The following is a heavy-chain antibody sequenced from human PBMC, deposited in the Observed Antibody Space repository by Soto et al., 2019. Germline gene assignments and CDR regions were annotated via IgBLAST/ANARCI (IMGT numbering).Heavy chain of an antibody. CDR1: GGSISSGGYY. V-gene: IGHV4-31*03. CDR3: ARVRKWVPAAIPHYYYYYYMDV. J-gene: IGHJ6*03. Sequence: SETLSLTCTVSGGSISSGGYYWSWIRQHPGKGLEWIGYIYYSGSTYYNPSLKSRVTISVDTSKNQFSLKLSSVTSADTAVYYCARVRKWVPAAIPHYYYYYYMDVWGKGTTVTVSS. D-gene: IGHD2-2*01. CDR2: IYYSGST.